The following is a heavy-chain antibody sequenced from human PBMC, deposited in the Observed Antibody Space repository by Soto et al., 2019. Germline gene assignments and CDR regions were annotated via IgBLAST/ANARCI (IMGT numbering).Heavy chain of an antibody. J-gene: IGHJ6*02. CDR2: MNPNSGNT. D-gene: IGHD3-3*01. Sequence: ASVKVSCKASGYTFTSYDINWVRQATGQGLEWMGWMNPNSGNTGYAQKFQGRVTMTRNTSISTAYMELSSLRSEDTAVYYCARGLIGEYGFWSGATGYYYGMDVWGQGTTVTVSS. CDR3: ARGLIGEYGFWSGATGYYYGMDV. V-gene: IGHV1-8*01. CDR1: GYTFTSYD.